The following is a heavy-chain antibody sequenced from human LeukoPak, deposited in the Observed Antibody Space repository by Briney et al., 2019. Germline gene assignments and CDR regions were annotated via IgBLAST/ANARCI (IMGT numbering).Heavy chain of an antibody. CDR3: ARTYYYDSSGSPNWFDP. CDR2: MNPNSGNT. D-gene: IGHD3-22*01. CDR1: GYTFTGYD. Sequence: ASVKVSCKASGYTFTGYDINWVRQATGQGLEWMGWMNPNSGNTGYAQKFQGRVTITRHTSISTAYMELSSLRSEETAVYYCARTYYYDSSGSPNWFDPWGQGTLVTVSS. V-gene: IGHV1-8*03. J-gene: IGHJ5*02.